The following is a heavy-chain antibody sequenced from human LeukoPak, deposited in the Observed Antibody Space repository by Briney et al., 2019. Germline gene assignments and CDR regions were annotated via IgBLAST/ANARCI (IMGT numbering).Heavy chain of an antibody. Sequence: GSLRLSCSASGFTFSAYAMYWVRQAPGKGLEYVSGISSNGGSSFYADSVKGRFTISRDNSKNTLYLQMNSLRAEDTAVYYCARVRGIAVASTYYYYGMDVWGQGTTVTVSS. CDR2: ISSNGGSS. CDR3: ARVRGIAVASTYYYYGMDV. V-gene: IGHV3-64*04. D-gene: IGHD6-19*01. J-gene: IGHJ6*02. CDR1: GFTFSAYA.